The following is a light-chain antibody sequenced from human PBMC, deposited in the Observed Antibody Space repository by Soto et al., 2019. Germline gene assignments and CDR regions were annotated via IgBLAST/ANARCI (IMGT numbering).Light chain of an antibody. J-gene: IGKJ2*01. Sequence: DIQMTQSPSSLSASVGDRVTITCRASQSISNSLNWYQQKPGNAPKVLIYAASNLQSGVPSKFSGSGSGTDFTLTIDCLQPEDFAIYYCQQSSTTPYTFGQWTKLEIK. CDR2: AAS. V-gene: IGKV1-39*01. CDR3: QQSSTTPYT. CDR1: QSISNS.